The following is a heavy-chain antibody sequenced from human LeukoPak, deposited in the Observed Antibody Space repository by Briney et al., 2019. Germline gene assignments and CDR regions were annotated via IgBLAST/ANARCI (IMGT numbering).Heavy chain of an antibody. Sequence: SETLSLTCAVYGGSFSGYYWSWIRQPPGKGLEWSGEINHSGSTNYNPSLKSRVTISVDTSKNQFSLKLSSVTAADTAVYYCARGRKVRGVINFDYWGQGTLVTVSS. CDR1: GGSFSGYY. J-gene: IGHJ4*02. D-gene: IGHD3-10*01. V-gene: IGHV4-34*01. CDR3: ARGRKVRGVINFDY. CDR2: INHSGST.